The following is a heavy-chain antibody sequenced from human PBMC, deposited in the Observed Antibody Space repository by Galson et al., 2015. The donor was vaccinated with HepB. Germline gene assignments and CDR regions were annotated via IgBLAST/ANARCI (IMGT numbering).Heavy chain of an antibody. D-gene: IGHD3-22*01. V-gene: IGHV3-48*04. CDR3: ARDLEFSSGFYLGGVLDY. Sequence: SLRLSCAASGFTFSRHSLHWVRQAPGKGLEWVSYISASSFSIYYADSVKGRFTISRDNANNSLYLQMDSLRAEDTAVYYCARDLEFSSGFYLGGVLDYWGQGILVTVSS. J-gene: IGHJ4*02. CDR1: GFTFSRHS. CDR2: ISASSFSI.